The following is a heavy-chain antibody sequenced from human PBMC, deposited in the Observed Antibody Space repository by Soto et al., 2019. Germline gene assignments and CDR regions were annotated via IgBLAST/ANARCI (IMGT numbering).Heavy chain of an antibody. Sequence: ASVKVSCKASGYTFTSYAMHWVRQAPGQRLEWMGWINAGNGNTKYSQKFQGRVTITRDTSASTAYMELSSLRSEDTAVYYCARALFRYGSRSYYLVPVDYWGQGTLVTVSS. CDR3: ARALFRYGSRSYYLVPVDY. CDR1: GYTFTSYA. V-gene: IGHV1-3*01. CDR2: INAGNGNT. J-gene: IGHJ4*02. D-gene: IGHD3-10*01.